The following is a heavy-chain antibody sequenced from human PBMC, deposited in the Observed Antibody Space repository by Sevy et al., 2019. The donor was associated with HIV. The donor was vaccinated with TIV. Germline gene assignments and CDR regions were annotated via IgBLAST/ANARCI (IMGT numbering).Heavy chain of an antibody. J-gene: IGHJ4*02. CDR2: ITGSGGAS. CDR3: VKARFVGSGRAGNFDY. Sequence: GESLRLSCAASGFTFTTYAMTWVRQGPRKGLEWVSSITGSGGASYYADSVKGRFTTSRDSSRNIVTLQMNGLRVEDTAVYYCVKARFVGSGRAGNFDYWGQGAMVTVSS. CDR1: GFTFTTYA. V-gene: IGHV3-23*01. D-gene: IGHD1-26*01.